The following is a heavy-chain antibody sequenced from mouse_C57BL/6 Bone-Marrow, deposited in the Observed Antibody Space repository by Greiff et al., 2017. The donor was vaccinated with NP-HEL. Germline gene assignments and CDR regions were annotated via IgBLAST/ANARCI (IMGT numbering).Heavy chain of an antibody. CDR2: IYPRSGTT. Sequence: VKLVESGAELARPGASVKLSCKASGYTFTSYGISWVKQRTGQGLEWIGEIYPRSGTTYYNEKFKGKATLTADKSSSTAYMELRSLSSEDSAVYCCAGGKGWVYDYWGQGTTLTVSS. J-gene: IGHJ2*01. CDR3: AGGKGWVYDY. D-gene: IGHD3-3*01. CDR1: GYTFTSYG. V-gene: IGHV1-81*01.